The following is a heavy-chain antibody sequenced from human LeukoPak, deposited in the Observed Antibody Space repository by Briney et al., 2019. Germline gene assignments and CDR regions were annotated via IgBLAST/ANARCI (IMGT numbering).Heavy chain of an antibody. D-gene: IGHD2-15*01. J-gene: IGHJ4*02. Sequence: GGSLRLSCAASAFTFSSYAMSWVRQAPGKGLEWVSAISGSGGSTYYADSVKGRFTISRDNSKNTLYLQMNSLRAEDTAVYYCAKDDCGGGSCYSGTDYWGQGTLVTVSS. CDR1: AFTFSSYA. CDR2: ISGSGGST. V-gene: IGHV3-23*01. CDR3: AKDDCGGGSCYSGTDY.